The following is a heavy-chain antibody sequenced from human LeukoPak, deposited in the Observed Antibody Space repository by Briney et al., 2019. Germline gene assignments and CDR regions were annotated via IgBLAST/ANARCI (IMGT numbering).Heavy chain of an antibody. J-gene: IGHJ5*02. Sequence: SVKVSCKAAGGTFSSYAINWVRQAPGQGLEWMGGIIPIFGTANYAQKFQGRVTITADESTSTAYMELSSLRSEDTAAYYCASYYGSGSYYKRWFDPWGQGTLVTVSS. CDR1: GGTFSSYA. CDR2: IIPIFGTA. CDR3: ASYYGSGSYYKRWFDP. V-gene: IGHV1-69*13. D-gene: IGHD3-10*01.